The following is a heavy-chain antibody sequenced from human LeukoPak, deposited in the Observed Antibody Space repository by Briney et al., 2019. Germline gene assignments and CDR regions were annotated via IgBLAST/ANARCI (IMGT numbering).Heavy chain of an antibody. V-gene: IGHV1-69*13. CDR1: GGTFSSYA. CDR2: IIPIFGTA. J-gene: IGHJ1*01. CDR3: ARPAYSSSPEYFQH. Sequence: ASVKVSCKASGGTFSSYAISWVRQAPGQGLEWMGGIIPIFGTANYAQKFQGRVTITADESTSTAYMELSSLRSEDTAVYYCARPAYSSSPEYFQHWGQGTLVTVSS. D-gene: IGHD6-6*01.